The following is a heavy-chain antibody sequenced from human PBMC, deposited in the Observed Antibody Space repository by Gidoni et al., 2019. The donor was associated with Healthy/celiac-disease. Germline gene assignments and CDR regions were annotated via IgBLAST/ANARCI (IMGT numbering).Heavy chain of an antibody. CDR2: FDPEDGET. CDR1: GYTLTVLS. V-gene: IGHV1-24*01. CDR3: ATAHIVVVPAANGFDY. J-gene: IGHJ4*02. D-gene: IGHD2-2*01. Sequence: QVQLVQSGAEVKKPGASVKVSCKVSGYTLTVLSMHWVRQAPGKGLEWMGGFDPEDGETIYAQKFQGRVTMTEDTSTDTAYMELSSLRSEDTAVYYCATAHIVVVPAANGFDYWGQGTLVTVSS.